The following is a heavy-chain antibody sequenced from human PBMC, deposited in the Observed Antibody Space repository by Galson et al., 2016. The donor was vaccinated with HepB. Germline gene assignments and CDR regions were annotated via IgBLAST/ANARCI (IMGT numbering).Heavy chain of an antibody. V-gene: IGHV3-30*18. CDR2: ISYDGSNK. Sequence: SLRLSCAASELTFRNYGIHWVRQAPGKGLEWVAIISYDGSNKYYGDSVKGRFIVSRDNSRNTAYLQMNSLRAEDTAVYYCAKDLAYNDYGSSFDFWGHGTMVTVSS. J-gene: IGHJ3*01. CDR3: AKDLAYNDYGSSFDF. CDR1: ELTFRNYG. D-gene: IGHD4-17*01.